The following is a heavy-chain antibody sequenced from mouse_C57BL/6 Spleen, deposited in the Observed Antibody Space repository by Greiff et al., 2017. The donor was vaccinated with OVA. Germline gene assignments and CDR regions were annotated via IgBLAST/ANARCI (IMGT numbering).Heavy chain of an antibody. D-gene: IGHD2-3*01. CDR3: ARSGDGYYFMDY. CDR2: INPSTGGT. CDR1: GYSFTGYY. V-gene: IGHV1-42*01. J-gene: IGHJ4*01. Sequence: VHVKQSGPELVKPGASVKISCKASGYSFTGYYMNWVKQSPEKSLEWIGEINPSTGGTTYNQKFKAKATLTVDKSSSTAYMQLKSLTSEDSAVYYCARSGDGYYFMDYWGQGTSVTVSS.